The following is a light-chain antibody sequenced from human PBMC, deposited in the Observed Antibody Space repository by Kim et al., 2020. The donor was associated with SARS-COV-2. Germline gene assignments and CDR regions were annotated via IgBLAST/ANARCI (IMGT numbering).Light chain of an antibody. Sequence: EIVLTQSPGTLSVSPGERVTLSCRSTKRVNDNLAWYQQKPGQPPRLLVYGGSVTPTYSPARFSGGGSKTEYTLTVTSLQSEDFAIYYCEQYDGWRWTFGQGTKVDIK. J-gene: IGKJ1*01. CDR1: KRVNDN. CDR3: EQYDGWRWT. CDR2: GGS. V-gene: IGKV3-15*01.